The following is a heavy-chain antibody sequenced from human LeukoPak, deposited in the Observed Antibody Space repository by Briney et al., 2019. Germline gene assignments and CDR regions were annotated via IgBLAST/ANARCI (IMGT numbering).Heavy chain of an antibody. Sequence: SETLSLTCTVSGGSISSYYWSWIRQPAGKGLEWIGRIYTSGSTNYNPSLKSRVTMSVDTSKNQFSLKLSSVTAADTAVYYCARDLFSTGTTGAFDIWGQGTMVTVSS. D-gene: IGHD1-7*01. CDR2: IYTSGST. V-gene: IGHV4-4*07. CDR1: GGSISSYY. CDR3: ARDLFSTGTTGAFDI. J-gene: IGHJ3*02.